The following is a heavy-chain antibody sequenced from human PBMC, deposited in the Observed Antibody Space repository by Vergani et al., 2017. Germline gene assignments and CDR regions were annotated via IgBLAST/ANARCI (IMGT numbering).Heavy chain of an antibody. J-gene: IGHJ5*02. CDR3: ARDLMMGYSSSWGWFDP. V-gene: IGHV6-1*01. CDR1: GDSVSSNSAA. Sequence: QVQLQQSGPGLVKPSQTLSLTCAISGDSVSSNSAAWNWIRQSPSRGLEWLGRTYYRSKWYNDYAVSVKSRITINPYTSKNQFSLQLNSVTPEDTAVYYCARDLMMGYSSSWGWFDPWGQGTLVTVSS. D-gene: IGHD6-6*01. CDR2: TYYRSKWYN.